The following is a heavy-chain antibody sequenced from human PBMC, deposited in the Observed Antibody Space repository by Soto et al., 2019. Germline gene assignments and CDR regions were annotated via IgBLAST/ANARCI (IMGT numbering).Heavy chain of an antibody. V-gene: IGHV3-7*01. CDR3: ARGIRGTVDF. CDR1: AFTFSNYY. D-gene: IGHD3-10*01. Sequence: EVQLVASGGGLVQPGGSLRLSCAASAFTFSNYYMSWVRQAPGKGLEWLANIKEDGSDKYYVDSVKGRFTISRDNAENSLYLQMTSLRAEDTAVYYCARGIRGTVDFWGQGTLVTVSS. J-gene: IGHJ4*02. CDR2: IKEDGSDK.